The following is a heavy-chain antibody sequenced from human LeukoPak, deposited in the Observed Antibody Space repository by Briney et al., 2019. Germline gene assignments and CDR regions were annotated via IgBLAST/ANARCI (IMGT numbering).Heavy chain of an antibody. CDR3: ASYSYYYGMDV. CDR1: GGSISTTY. CDR2: VHYSGST. J-gene: IGHJ6*02. V-gene: IGHV4-59*08. Sequence: SETLSLTCSVSGGSISTTYWSWIRQPPGKGLEWIGYVHYSGSTNYNPSLNSRVTISVDTSKNQFSLTLSSVTAADTAVYYCASYSYYYGMDVWGQGTTVTVSS.